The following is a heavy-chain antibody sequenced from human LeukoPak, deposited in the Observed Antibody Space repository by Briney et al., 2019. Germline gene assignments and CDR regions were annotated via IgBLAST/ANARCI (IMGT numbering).Heavy chain of an antibody. V-gene: IGHV3-23*01. CDR2: ISGSGGST. CDR3: AHLGGSGSYYNDAFDI. CDR1: GFTFSSYA. D-gene: IGHD3-10*01. J-gene: IGHJ3*02. Sequence: SGVSLRLSCAASGFTFSSYAMSWVRQAPGKGLEWVSAISGSGGSTYYADSVKGRFTISRDNSKNTLYLQMNSLRAEDTAVYYCAHLGGSGSYYNDAFDIWGQGTMVTVSS.